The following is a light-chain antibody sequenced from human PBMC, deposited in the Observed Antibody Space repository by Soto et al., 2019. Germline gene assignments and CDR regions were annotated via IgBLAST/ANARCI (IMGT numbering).Light chain of an antibody. V-gene: IGLV2-11*01. Sequence: QSALTQPRSVSGSPGQSVTISCTGTSSDVGGYNYVSWYQQHPGKAPKLMIYDVSKRPSGVPDRFSGSKSGNTASLTISGLQAEDEADYYCCSYAGSYTFYVFGTETKVTV. CDR1: SSDVGGYNY. CDR3: CSYAGSYTFYV. CDR2: DVS. J-gene: IGLJ1*01.